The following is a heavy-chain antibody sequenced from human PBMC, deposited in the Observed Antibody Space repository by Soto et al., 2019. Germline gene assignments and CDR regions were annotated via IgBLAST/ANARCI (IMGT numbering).Heavy chain of an antibody. Sequence: GGSLRLGCAASGFIFSNHAMSWVRQVPGKGLEWVSGISAGGNLIYYADSVRGRFTMSRDNSKNMLYLQMNSLRAEDTAVYFCAKRQGIGAAAKNFDFWGQGARVTVSS. CDR1: GFIFSNHA. V-gene: IGHV3-23*01. D-gene: IGHD6-13*01. CDR3: AKRQGIGAAAKNFDF. J-gene: IGHJ4*02. CDR2: ISAGGNLI.